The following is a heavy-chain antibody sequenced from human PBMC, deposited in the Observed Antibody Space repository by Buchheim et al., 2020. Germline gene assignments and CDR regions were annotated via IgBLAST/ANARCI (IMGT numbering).Heavy chain of an antibody. V-gene: IGHV3-48*04. CDR3: ARNPPPGYYYDSSGYYYYYYGMDV. CDR2: ISSSSSTI. Sequence: EVQLVKSGGGLVQPGGSLRLSCAASGFTFSSYSMNWVRQAPGKGLEWVSYISSSSSTIYYADYVKGRFTISRDNAKNSLYLQMNSLRAEDTAVYYCARNPPPGYYYDSSGYYYYYYGMDVWGQGTT. D-gene: IGHD3-22*01. J-gene: IGHJ6*02. CDR1: GFTFSSYS.